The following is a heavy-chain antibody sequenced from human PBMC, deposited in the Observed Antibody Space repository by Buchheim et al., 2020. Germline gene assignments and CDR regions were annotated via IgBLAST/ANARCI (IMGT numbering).Heavy chain of an antibody. D-gene: IGHD3-10*01. J-gene: IGHJ5*02. V-gene: IGHV4-31*03. CDR2: IYYSGST. Sequence: VQVQESGPGLVKPSQTLSLTCTVSGGSISSGGYYWSWIRQHPGKGLEWIGYIYYSGSTYYNPSLKSRVTISVDTSKNQFSLKLSSVTAADTAVYYCARDNQDYYGSGSYYQPNNWFDPWGQGTL. CDR3: ARDNQDYYGSGSYYQPNNWFDP. CDR1: GGSISSGGYY.